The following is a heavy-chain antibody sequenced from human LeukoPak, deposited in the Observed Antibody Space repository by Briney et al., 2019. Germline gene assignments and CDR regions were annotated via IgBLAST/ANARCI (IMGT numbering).Heavy chain of an antibody. Sequence: ASVKVSCKASGYTFTSYDINWVRQATGQGLEWMGWMNPNSGNTGYAQKFQGRVTMTRNTSISTAYMELSSLRSEDTAVYYCAILLGYSYGVDAFDIWGQGTMVTVSS. CDR3: AILLGYSYGVDAFDI. CDR2: MNPNSGNT. D-gene: IGHD5-18*01. CDR1: GYTFTSYD. J-gene: IGHJ3*02. V-gene: IGHV1-8*01.